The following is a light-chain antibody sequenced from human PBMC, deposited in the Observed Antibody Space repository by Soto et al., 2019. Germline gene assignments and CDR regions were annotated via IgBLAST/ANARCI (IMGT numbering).Light chain of an antibody. V-gene: IGLV2-11*01. CDR1: SSDVGNYNY. J-gene: IGLJ1*01. CDR2: DVT. Sequence: QSALTQPRSVSGSPGQSVTISCTGTSSDVGNYNYVSWYQQHPDKAPKLIIYDVTKRPSGVPDRFSGSKSGNTASLTISGLQTEDEADYYCCSYAGSYTYVFGTGTKLTVL. CDR3: CSYAGSYTYV.